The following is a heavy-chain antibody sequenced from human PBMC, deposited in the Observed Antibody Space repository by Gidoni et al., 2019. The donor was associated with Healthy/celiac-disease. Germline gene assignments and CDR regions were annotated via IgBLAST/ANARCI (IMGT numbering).Heavy chain of an antibody. CDR1: VFTFSRVG. D-gene: IGHD2-2*01. V-gene: IGHV3-33*01. CDR3: AREGVVVVPAAIGYGMDV. J-gene: IGHJ6*02. Sequence: QVQLVASGGCVVQPGRSLRLSCAASVFTFSRVGRHWVRQAPGKGLEWVAVIGYDGSNKYYADSVTGRFTISRDNSKTTLYLQMNSLRAEETAVYYCAREGVVVVPAAIGYGMDVWGQGTTVTVSS. CDR2: IGYDGSNK.